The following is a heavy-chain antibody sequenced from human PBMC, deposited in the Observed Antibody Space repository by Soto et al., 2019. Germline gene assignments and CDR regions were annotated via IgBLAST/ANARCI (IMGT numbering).Heavy chain of an antibody. Sequence: FLRLSCAASGFTFSSYEMNWVRQAPGKGLEWVSYISSSGSTIYYADSVKGRFTISRDNAKNSLYLQMNSLRAEDTAVYYCAISYYYDSSGPPALDYWGQGTLVTVSS. CDR3: AISYYYDSSGPPALDY. D-gene: IGHD3-22*01. J-gene: IGHJ4*02. CDR1: GFTFSSYE. CDR2: ISSSGSTI. V-gene: IGHV3-48*03.